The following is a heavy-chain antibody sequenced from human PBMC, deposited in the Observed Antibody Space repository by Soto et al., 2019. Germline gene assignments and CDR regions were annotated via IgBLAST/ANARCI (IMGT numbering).Heavy chain of an antibody. CDR1: GGSIRSGRYY. D-gene: IGHD6-19*01. CDR2: FYSSGTT. CDR3: ASSAVTDTRYGIGV. V-gene: IGHV4-39*01. J-gene: IGHJ6*02. Sequence: SETLSLTCTVSGGSIRSGRYYWGWVRQPPGKGLEWIANFYSSGTTYYNPSLKSRVTLPVDASKNQFSLKLRSVTAADTAVYYCASSAVTDTRYGIGVWGQGTTVTVSS.